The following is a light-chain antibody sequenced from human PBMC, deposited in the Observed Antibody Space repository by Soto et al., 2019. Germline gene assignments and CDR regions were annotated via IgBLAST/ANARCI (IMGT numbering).Light chain of an antibody. CDR1: QSVSSY. CDR2: DAS. J-gene: IGKJ4*01. Sequence: EIVLTQSPATLSLSPGERATLSFRASQSVSSYLAWYQQKPGQAPRLLIYDASNRATGIPARFSGSGSGTDFTLTISSLEPEEFAVYYCQQRINWPPLTFGGGTKGEIK. V-gene: IGKV3-11*01. CDR3: QQRINWPPLT.